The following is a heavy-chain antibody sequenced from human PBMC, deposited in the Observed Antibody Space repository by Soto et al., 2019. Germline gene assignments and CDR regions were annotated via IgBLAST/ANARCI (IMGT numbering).Heavy chain of an antibody. CDR3: ATPGDGSGNYRRP. D-gene: IGHD3-10*01. V-gene: IGHV3-23*01. Sequence: EVQLLESGGGLVQPGGSLRLSCAASGFTFSSRPMTWFRQAPGEGLQWVSTISISGGSTYYADSVKGRFTISRDNSKSTLFLQMSSLRVEDTAVYYWATPGDGSGNYRRPWGQGTLVTVSS. CDR1: GFTFSSRP. J-gene: IGHJ5*02. CDR2: ISISGGST.